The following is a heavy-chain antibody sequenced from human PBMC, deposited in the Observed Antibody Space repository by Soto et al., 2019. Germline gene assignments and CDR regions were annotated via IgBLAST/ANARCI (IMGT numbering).Heavy chain of an antibody. CDR3: ARALQSCSTTNGYRAP. D-gene: IGHD6-25*01. CDR1: GGPSISTNW. V-gene: IGHV4-4*02. J-gene: IGHJ4*02. Sequence: SETVSLTCAVWGGPSISTNWWHWVRQSPDKGLEWIGEIHHGGNINYNPSLKSRVTISMEKSKNQFSLKLNSVTAADTAVYYCARALQSCSTTNGYRAPWGQG. CDR2: IHHGGNI.